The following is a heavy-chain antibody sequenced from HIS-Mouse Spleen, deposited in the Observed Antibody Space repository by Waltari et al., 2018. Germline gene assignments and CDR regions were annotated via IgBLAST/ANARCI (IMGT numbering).Heavy chain of an antibody. CDR3: AREIPYSSSWYDWYFDL. CDR1: GGCISSSSSY. D-gene: IGHD6-13*01. J-gene: IGHJ2*01. V-gene: IGHV4-39*07. Sequence: QLQLQESGPGLVKPSETLSLTCTVPGGCISSSSSYSGWIRQPPGKGLEWIGSIYYSGSTYYNPSLKSRVTISVDTSKNQFSLKLSSVTAADTAVYYCAREIPYSSSWYDWYFDLWGRGTLVTVSS. CDR2: IYYSGST.